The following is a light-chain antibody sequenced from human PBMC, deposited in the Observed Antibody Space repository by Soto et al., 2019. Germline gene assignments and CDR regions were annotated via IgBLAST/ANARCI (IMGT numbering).Light chain of an antibody. J-gene: IGLJ1*01. CDR1: GSDVGGYNY. CDR3: SSYSGTNYHYV. V-gene: IGLV2-8*01. CDR2: EVS. Sequence: QSALTQPRSVSGSPGQSVTISCFGTGSDVGGYNYVSWYQQHPGKAPKLMIYEVSERPSGVPDRFSGSKSGNTASLTVSGPQADDVSDYYCSSYSGTNYHYVFGTGTNVTVL.